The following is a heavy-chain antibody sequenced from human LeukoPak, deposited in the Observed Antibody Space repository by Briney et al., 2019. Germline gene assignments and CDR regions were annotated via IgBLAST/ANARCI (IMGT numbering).Heavy chain of an antibody. CDR2: ISGSGGST. Sequence: GGSLRLSCAASGFTFTDYAMSWVRQAPGKGLEWVSVISGSGGSTYYADSVKGRFTISRDNSKNTLYLQMNSLRAEDTAVYYCARRDYYYCFDYWGQGTLVTVSS. J-gene: IGHJ4*02. D-gene: IGHD3-22*01. CDR3: ARRDYYYCFDY. CDR1: GFTFTDYA. V-gene: IGHV3-23*01.